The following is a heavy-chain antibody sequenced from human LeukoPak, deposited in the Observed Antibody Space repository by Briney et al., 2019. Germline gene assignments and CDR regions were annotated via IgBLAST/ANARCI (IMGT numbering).Heavy chain of an antibody. V-gene: IGHV3-69-1*02. CDR2: ISTSSYI. CDR3: VREYCSGGSCSDAFDI. CDR1: GFTFSNYN. J-gene: IGHJ3*02. Sequence: GGSLRLSCAASGFTFSNYNMNWVRQAPGKGLEWVSSISTSSYIYYADSVKGRFTISRDNVKKSLYLQMNSLRAEDTALYYCVREYCSGGSCSDAFDIWGQGTMVTVSS. D-gene: IGHD2-15*01.